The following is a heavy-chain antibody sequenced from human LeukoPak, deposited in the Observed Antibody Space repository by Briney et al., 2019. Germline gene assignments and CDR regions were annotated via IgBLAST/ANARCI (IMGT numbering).Heavy chain of an antibody. CDR2: IYYSGST. CDR3: ARARRWLQLGYFDY. J-gene: IGHJ4*02. Sequence: SETLSLTCTVSGGSISSYYWSWIRQPPGKGLEWIGYIYYSGSTNYNPSLKSRVTISVDTSKNQFSLKLSSVTAADTAVYYCARARRWLQLGYFDYWGQGTLVTVSS. V-gene: IGHV4-59*01. D-gene: IGHD5-24*01. CDR1: GGSISSYY.